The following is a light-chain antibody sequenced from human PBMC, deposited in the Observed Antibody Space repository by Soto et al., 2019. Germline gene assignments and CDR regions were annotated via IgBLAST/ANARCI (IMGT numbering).Light chain of an antibody. V-gene: IGKV1-5*01. J-gene: IGKJ1*01. CDR2: DAS. CDR3: QQYNSYWT. CDR1: QSISSW. Sequence: EIQMAQSPSTLCAAGGERVTISCRDSQSISSWLAWYQQKPGKAPKLLIYDASSLESGVPSRFSGSGSGTEITLTISSLQPDDFATYYCQQYNSYWTFGQGTKVDIK.